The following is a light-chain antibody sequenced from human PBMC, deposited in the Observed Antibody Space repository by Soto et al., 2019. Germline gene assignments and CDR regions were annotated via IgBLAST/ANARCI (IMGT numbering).Light chain of an antibody. CDR1: SSNIGNNH. Sequence: QSVLTQPPSLSATPGQRVTISCSGISSNIGNNHVSWYQHPPGIAPKLLIYDDDRRPSGIPDRFSGSKSGTSATLDITGLQTGDEADYYCVAWDGGLSAVVFGGGTKVTVL. V-gene: IGLV1-51*01. CDR2: DDD. J-gene: IGLJ2*01. CDR3: VAWDGGLSAVV.